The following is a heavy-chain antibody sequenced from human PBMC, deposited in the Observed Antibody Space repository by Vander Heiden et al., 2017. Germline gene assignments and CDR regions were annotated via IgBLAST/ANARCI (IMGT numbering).Heavy chain of an antibody. V-gene: IGHV3-7*03. CDR1: GFTFSGSW. J-gene: IGHJ4*02. D-gene: IGHD3-3*01. Sequence: EVQLVESGGGLVQPGGSRRLSCAASGFTFSGSWMSWVRQAPGKGLEWVASVKQDGSEKYYVDSVKGRFTISRDNAKNSLSLQMNSLRAEDTAVYYCARGGFYPDYWGQGTLVTVSS. CDR2: VKQDGSEK. CDR3: ARGGFYPDY.